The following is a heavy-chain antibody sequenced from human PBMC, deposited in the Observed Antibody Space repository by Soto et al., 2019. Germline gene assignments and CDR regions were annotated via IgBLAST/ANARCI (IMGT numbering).Heavy chain of an antibody. CDR2: IYYSGST. CDR3: ARHQGYGDYLNWFDP. D-gene: IGHD4-17*01. V-gene: IGHV4-39*01. CDR1: GGSISSSSYY. J-gene: IGHJ5*02. Sequence: SETLSLTCTVSGGSISSSSYYWGWIRQPPGKGLEWIGSIYYSGSTYYNPSLKSRVTISVDTSKNQFSLKLSSVTAADTAVYYCARHQGYGDYLNWFDPWGQGTLVTVSS.